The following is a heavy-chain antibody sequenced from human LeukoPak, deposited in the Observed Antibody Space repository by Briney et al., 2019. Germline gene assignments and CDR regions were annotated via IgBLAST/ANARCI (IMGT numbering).Heavy chain of an antibody. CDR1: GFTFSSYW. CDR3: ARDPTNGYCSGGTCSDY. V-gene: IGHV3-7*03. Sequence: GVLRLSCAASGFTFSSYWMSWVRQAPGKGLEWVASIKEDGSEKYYVGSVKGRFTISRDNAENSLSLQMNSLRAEDTAVYYCARDPTNGYCSGGTCSDYWGPGTLVTVSS. D-gene: IGHD2-15*01. J-gene: IGHJ4*02. CDR2: IKEDGSEK.